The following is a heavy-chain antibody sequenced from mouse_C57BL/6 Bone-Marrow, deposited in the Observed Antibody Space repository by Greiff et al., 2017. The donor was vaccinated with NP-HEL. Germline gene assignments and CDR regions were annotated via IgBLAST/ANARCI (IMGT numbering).Heavy chain of an antibody. J-gene: IGHJ1*03. V-gene: IGHV1-82*01. Sequence: QVHVKQSGPELVKPGASVKISCKASGYAFSSSWMNWVKQRPGKGLEWIGRIYPGDGDTNYNGKFKGKATLTADKSSSTAYMQLSSLTSEDSAVYFCARHDGYYGYFDVWGTGTTVTVSS. CDR2: IYPGDGDT. D-gene: IGHD2-3*01. CDR1: GYAFSSSW. CDR3: ARHDGYYGYFDV.